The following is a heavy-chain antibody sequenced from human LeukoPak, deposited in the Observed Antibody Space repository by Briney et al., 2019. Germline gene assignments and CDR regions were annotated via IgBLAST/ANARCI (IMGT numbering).Heavy chain of an antibody. CDR1: GGTFSSYA. Sequence: ASVKVSCKASGGTFSSYAISWVRQAPGQGLEWMGGIIPIFGTANYAQKFQGRVTITADESTSTAYMELSSLRSEDTAVYYCARVHSYYDFWRADDYYMDVWGKGTTVTVSS. J-gene: IGHJ6*03. D-gene: IGHD3-3*01. CDR2: IIPIFGTA. CDR3: ARVHSYYDFWRADDYYMDV. V-gene: IGHV1-69*13.